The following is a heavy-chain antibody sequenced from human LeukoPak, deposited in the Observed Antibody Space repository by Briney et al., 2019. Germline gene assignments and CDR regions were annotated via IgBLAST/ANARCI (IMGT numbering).Heavy chain of an antibody. CDR2: INHSGST. J-gene: IGHJ6*02. Sequence: PSETLSLTCAVYGGSFSGYYWSWIRQPPGKGLEWIGEINHSGSTNYNPSLKSRVTISGDTSKNQFSLKLSSVTAADTAVYYCARGNVYYYDSSGYYLNYYYGMDVWGQGTTVTVSS. CDR1: GGSFSGYY. V-gene: IGHV4-34*01. CDR3: ARGNVYYYDSSGYYLNYYYGMDV. D-gene: IGHD3-22*01.